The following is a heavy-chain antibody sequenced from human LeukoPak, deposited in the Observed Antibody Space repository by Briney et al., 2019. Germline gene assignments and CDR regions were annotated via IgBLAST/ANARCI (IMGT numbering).Heavy chain of an antibody. D-gene: IGHD3-22*01. V-gene: IGHV3-48*01. CDR3: ARVLHKRNYDSSDYYGY. Sequence: GGSLRLSCAASGFSVSSNYLTWVRQAPGKGLEWISYISSGSSTIYYADSVKGRFTISRDNAKNSLYLQMNSLRAEDTAVYYCARVLHKRNYDSSDYYGYWGQGTLVTVSS. J-gene: IGHJ4*02. CDR1: GFSVSSNY. CDR2: ISSGSSTI.